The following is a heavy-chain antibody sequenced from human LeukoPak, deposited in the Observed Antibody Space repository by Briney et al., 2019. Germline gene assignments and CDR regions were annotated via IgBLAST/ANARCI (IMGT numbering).Heavy chain of an antibody. CDR2: INSGGTTT. V-gene: IGHV3-21*06. J-gene: IGHJ4*02. CDR3: LRVDGRDF. CDR1: GFAFSTYT. Sequence: GGSLRLSCAARGFAFSTYTMNSARQAPGKGLGWVASINSGGTTTHYAFSVKGRFTISRDNAQNVLYLQMNGLRGDDAALYYCLRVDGRDFWGQGTLVTVSS. D-gene: IGHD2-2*03.